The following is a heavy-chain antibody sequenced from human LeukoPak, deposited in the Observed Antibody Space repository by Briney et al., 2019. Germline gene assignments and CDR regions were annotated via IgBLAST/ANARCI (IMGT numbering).Heavy chain of an antibody. V-gene: IGHV3-21*01. CDR3: ARTIRQLERQEIYYYYYYMDV. CDR1: GFTFSSYC. J-gene: IGHJ6*03. Sequence: PGGSLRLSCAASGFTFSSYCMNWVRQAPGKGLEWVSFISTSSSYIHYADSVKGRFTISRDNARNSLYLQMNSLRAEDTAVYYCARTIRQLERQEIYYYYYYMDVWGKGTTVTISS. D-gene: IGHD1-1*01. CDR2: ISTSSSYI.